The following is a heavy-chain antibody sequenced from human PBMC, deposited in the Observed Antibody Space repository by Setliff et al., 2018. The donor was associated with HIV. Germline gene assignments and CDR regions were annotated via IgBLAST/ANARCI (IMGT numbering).Heavy chain of an antibody. CDR3: ARDPPGYGDSNDY. Sequence: SETLSLTCSVSGCSVGSGSYYWSWIRQSPGKGLEWLGYIYYSGSTTYNPSLKSRVTMSIDTSKNQFSLKLRSVTAADTAVYYCARDPPGYGDSNDYWGQGTLVTVSS. CDR1: GCSVGSGSYY. J-gene: IGHJ4*02. CDR2: IYYSGST. D-gene: IGHD4-17*01. V-gene: IGHV4-61*01.